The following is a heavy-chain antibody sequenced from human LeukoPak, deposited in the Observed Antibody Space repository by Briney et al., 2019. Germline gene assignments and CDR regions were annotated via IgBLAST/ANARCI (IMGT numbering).Heavy chain of an antibody. D-gene: IGHD3-22*01. V-gene: IGHV3-48*03. CDR3: AKGRYYYDSSGYYYGY. Sequence: PGGSLRLSCAASGFTFSSYEMNWARQAPGKGLEWVSYISSSGSTIYYADSVKSRFTISRDNAKNTLYLQMNSLRAEDTAVYYCAKGRYYYDSSGYYYGYWGQGTLVTVSS. CDR2: ISSSGSTI. CDR1: GFTFSSYE. J-gene: IGHJ4*02.